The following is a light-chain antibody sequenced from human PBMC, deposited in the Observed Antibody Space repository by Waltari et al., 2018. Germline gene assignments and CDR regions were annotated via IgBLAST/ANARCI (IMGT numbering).Light chain of an antibody. J-gene: IGKJ4*01. CDR2: ASS. CDR1: QYIRNW. CDR3: QHTYSFPLT. V-gene: IGKV1-12*01. Sequence: DIQMTQSPSSVSASVGDRVTITCRASQYIRNWLAWYQQKPGKAPELLIAASSTLQSGVPSRFSGSGSGTDFTLTISSLQPEDFATYYCQHTYSFPLTFGGGTKVEIK.